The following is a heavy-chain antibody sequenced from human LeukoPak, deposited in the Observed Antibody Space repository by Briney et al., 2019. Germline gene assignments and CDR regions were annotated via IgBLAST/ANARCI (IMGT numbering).Heavy chain of an antibody. D-gene: IGHD5-12*01. V-gene: IGHV1-69*04. CDR3: ATEPSRSYSFDHLDF. CDR2: VVPMFGIR. Sequence: SSVQVSCKTSGGTFNNYAISWVRQAAGQGLEWMGRVVPMFGIRNYPQTFRGRVNITADKATNTVYMELRSLRAEDTAIYYCATEPSRSYSFDHLDFWGLGTPVTVSS. CDR1: GGTFNNYA. J-gene: IGHJ4*02.